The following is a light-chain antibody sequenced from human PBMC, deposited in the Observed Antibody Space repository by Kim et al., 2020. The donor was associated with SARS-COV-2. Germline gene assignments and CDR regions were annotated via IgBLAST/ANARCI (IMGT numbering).Light chain of an antibody. CDR1: QRVSSSY. CDR2: AAV. V-gene: IGKV3-20*01. J-gene: IGKJ1*01. Sequence: GERATLSCRASQRVSSSYLAWVQKRSGQAPRLLSDAAVSRATGNPDRFSGSGSGTDFTFTISRLEPEDFAVYYCQQYGSSPRTFGQGTKVDIK. CDR3: QQYGSSPRT.